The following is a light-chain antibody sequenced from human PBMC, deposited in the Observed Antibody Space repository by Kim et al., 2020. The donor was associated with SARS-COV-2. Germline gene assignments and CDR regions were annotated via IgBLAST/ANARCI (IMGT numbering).Light chain of an antibody. CDR3: QQYNTYSPT. CDR2: KAS. J-gene: IGKJ1*01. V-gene: IGKV1-5*03. Sequence: ASFGDRVTITCLASQSISNWLAWFRHKPGKAPKLLNYKASSLESGVPSRFSGSGSGTEFTLTISSLQPDDFATYYCQQYNTYSPTFGQGTKVDIK. CDR1: QSISNW.